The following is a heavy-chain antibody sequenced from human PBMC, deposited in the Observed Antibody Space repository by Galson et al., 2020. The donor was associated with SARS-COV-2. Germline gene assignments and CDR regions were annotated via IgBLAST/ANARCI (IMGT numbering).Heavy chain of an antibody. V-gene: IGHV3-33*01. CDR3: ARDGQLSNGWAFDY. J-gene: IGHJ4*02. CDR2: IIHDGSNK. CDR1: GFTFENHA. Sequence: GGSLRLSCAASGFTFENHAMHWARQAPGKGLEGVAQIIHDGSNKYYLDSVKGRFTISRDNSEKTVSLQMDNLRAEDTAVYFCARDGQLSNGWAFDYWGQGTLVTVSS. D-gene: IGHD6-19*01.